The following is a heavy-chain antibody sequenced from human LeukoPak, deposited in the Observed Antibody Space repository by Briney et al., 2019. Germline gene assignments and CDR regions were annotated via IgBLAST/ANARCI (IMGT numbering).Heavy chain of an antibody. Sequence: GGSLRLSCAASGFTFDDYAMHWVRQAPGKGLEWVSGISWNSGSTGYADSVKGRFTISRDNAKNSLYLQMNCLRAEDTALYYCAKDMRGDFGTFDYWGQGTLVTVSS. CDR1: GFTFDDYA. CDR2: ISWNSGST. D-gene: IGHD4-17*01. V-gene: IGHV3-9*01. CDR3: AKDMRGDFGTFDY. J-gene: IGHJ4*02.